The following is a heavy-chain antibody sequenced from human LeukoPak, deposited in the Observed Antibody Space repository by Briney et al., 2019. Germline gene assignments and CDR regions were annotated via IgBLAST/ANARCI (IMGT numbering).Heavy chain of an antibody. V-gene: IGHV1-8*01. CDR3: ARGPWVLTGYYIDYYMDV. CDR2: MNPNSGNT. CDR1: GYTFTSYD. J-gene: IGHJ6*03. Sequence: GASVKVSCKASGYTFTSYDINWVRQATGQGLEWMGWMNPNSGNTGYAQKFQGRVTMTRNTSISTAYMELSSLRSEDTAVYYCARGPWVLTGYYIDYYMDVWGKGTTVTISS. D-gene: IGHD3-9*01.